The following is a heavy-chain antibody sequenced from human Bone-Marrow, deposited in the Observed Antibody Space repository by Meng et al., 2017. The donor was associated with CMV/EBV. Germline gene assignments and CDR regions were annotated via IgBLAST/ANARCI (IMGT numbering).Heavy chain of an antibody. CDR2: IRHDGANE. CDR1: GFTFSSYW. CDR3: AKDLGLLLRVFDY. D-gene: IGHD3-16*01. V-gene: IGHV3-30*02. J-gene: IGHJ4*02. Sequence: GESLKISCAASGFTFSSYWMSWVRQAPGKGLEWVAFIRHDGANEYYADSVKGRFTVSRDHSKNTLYLQMNSLRAEDTAVYYCAKDLGLLLRVFDYWGQGTLVTVSS.